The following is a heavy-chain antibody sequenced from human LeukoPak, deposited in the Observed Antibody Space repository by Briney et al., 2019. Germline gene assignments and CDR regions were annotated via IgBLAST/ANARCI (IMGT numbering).Heavy chain of an antibody. Sequence: GGSLRLSCAASGFTFSSYWMHWVRQAPGKGLMWVSCMKNDGSSTSYGDSVKGRFTISRDNAKNTLFLQMNSLRAEDTAGYYCARVGVGRFGELLSVDFWGQGTLVTVSS. V-gene: IGHV3-74*01. CDR2: MKNDGSST. D-gene: IGHD3-10*01. CDR3: ARVGVGRFGELLSVDF. CDR1: GFTFSSYW. J-gene: IGHJ4*02.